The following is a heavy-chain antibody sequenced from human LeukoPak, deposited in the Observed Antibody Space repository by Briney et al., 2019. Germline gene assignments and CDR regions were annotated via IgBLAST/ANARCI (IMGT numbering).Heavy chain of an antibody. CDR1: GGSISSGGYY. D-gene: IGHD3-22*01. CDR2: IYYSGST. J-gene: IGHJ5*02. V-gene: IGHV4-31*03. Sequence: SETLSLTCTVSGGSISSGGYYWSWIRQHPGKGLEWIGYIYYSGSTYYNPSLKSRVTISVDTSKNQFSPKLSSVTAADTAVYYCAREGYYDSSGHPTFDPWGQGTLVTVSS. CDR3: AREGYYDSSGHPTFDP.